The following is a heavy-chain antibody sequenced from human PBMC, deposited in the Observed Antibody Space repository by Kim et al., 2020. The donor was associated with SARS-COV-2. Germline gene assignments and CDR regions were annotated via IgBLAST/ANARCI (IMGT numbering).Heavy chain of an antibody. CDR3: ARLSADFEY. CDR2: IKQDGIEK. Sequence: GGSLRLSCAGSGFTFRNHWMSWVRQAPGKGLEWLANIKQDGIEKYYVDSVKGRFTISRDNAKNSVYLQLNSLRAEDTAVYYCARLSADFEYWGQGTLVTVS. J-gene: IGHJ4*02. V-gene: IGHV3-7*05. CDR1: GFTFRNHW.